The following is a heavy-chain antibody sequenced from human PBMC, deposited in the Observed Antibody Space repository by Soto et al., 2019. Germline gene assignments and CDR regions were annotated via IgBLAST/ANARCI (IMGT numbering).Heavy chain of an antibody. CDR1: GYTFSNYG. J-gene: IGHJ5*02. Sequence: ASVKVSCKTSGYTFSNYGITWGRQAPGQPLEWLGWISLYSDGTNYAQKLQGRVSMTTDTSTTTAYMELRSLRSDDTAVYYCARVVPGAEAWFGPWGQGTLVTVSS. D-gene: IGHD2-2*01. V-gene: IGHV1-18*01. CDR3: ARVVPGAEAWFGP. CDR2: ISLYSDGT.